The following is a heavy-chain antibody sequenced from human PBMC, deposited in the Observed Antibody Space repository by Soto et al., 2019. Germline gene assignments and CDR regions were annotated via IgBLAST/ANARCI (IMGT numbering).Heavy chain of an antibody. CDR1: GYTFTSYL. D-gene: IGHD3-3*01. CDR2: ISAYNGNT. CDR3: ARGLHLRFLYGMDV. J-gene: IGHJ6*02. Sequence: ASVKGSCKASGYTFTSYLISCVRQAPRQGLEWMGWISAYNGNTHYAQELEGRVTMTTDTYTSTDFMELRSLRSDDTDVYFCARGLHLRFLYGMDVWGQGTMVTVSS. V-gene: IGHV1-18*01.